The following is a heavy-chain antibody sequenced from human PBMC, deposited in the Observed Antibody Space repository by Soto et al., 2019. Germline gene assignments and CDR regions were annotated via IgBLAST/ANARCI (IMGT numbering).Heavy chain of an antibody. Sequence: RASVKVSCKASGYTFFSYGISWVRQAPGQGLEWMGWISTYNGNTNYAQKLQDRVTMTTDTSTRTAYMELRSLRSDDTAVYYCATPTPLRGAMITNINFDFWGQGTPVTVSS. J-gene: IGHJ4*02. CDR2: ISTYNGNT. D-gene: IGHD3-10*01. CDR3: ATPTPLRGAMITNINFDF. CDR1: GYTFFSYG. V-gene: IGHV1-18*01.